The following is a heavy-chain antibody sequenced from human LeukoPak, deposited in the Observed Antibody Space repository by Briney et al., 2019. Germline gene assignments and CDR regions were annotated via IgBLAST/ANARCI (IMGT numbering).Heavy chain of an antibody. CDR2: ISHSGST. V-gene: IGHV4-34*01. D-gene: IGHD3-16*02. CDR1: GGSFSGYY. CDR3: ARGHGYYDYVWGSYRPYNWFDP. Sequence: PSETLSLTCAVYGGSFSGYYWSWIRQPPGKGLEWIGEISHSGSTNYNPSLKSRVTISVDTSKNQFSLKLSSVTAADTAVYYCARGHGYYDYVWGSYRPYNWFDPWGQGTLVTVSS. J-gene: IGHJ5*02.